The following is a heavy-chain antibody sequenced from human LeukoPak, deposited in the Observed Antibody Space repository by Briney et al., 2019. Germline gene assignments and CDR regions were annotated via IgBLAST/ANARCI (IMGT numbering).Heavy chain of an antibody. D-gene: IGHD6-6*01. V-gene: IGHV4-61*02. CDR3: ARETLAGRPSLSEYYFDY. CDR2: IYTSWNT. Sequence: SQTLSLTCTVSGGSISSGRYYWSWIRQPAGRGLEWIGRIYTSWNTNYNPSLKSRVTISVDTSKNQFSLKLSSVTAADTAVYYCARETLAGRPSLSEYYFDYWGQGTLVTVSS. J-gene: IGHJ4*02. CDR1: GGSISSGRYY.